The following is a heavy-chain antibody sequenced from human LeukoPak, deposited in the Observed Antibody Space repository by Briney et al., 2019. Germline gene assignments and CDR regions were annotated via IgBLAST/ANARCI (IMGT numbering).Heavy chain of an antibody. CDR3: ARGRSITLLRGVAMSDGFDI. D-gene: IGHD3-10*01. CDR1: GFTFSSYA. V-gene: IGHV3-21*06. J-gene: IGHJ3*02. CDR2: TDTSGRYV. Sequence: GGSLRLSCAASGFTFSSYAMHWVRQAPGKGLEWVSFTDTSGRYVYYGDSVKGRFTISRDNAKNLLFLQMNGLRAEDAALYYCARGRSITLLRGVAMSDGFDIWGQGAMVAVSS.